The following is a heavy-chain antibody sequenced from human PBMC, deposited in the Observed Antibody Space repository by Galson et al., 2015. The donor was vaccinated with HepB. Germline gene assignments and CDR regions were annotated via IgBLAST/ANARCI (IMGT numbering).Heavy chain of an antibody. V-gene: IGHV3-23*01. CDR2: IRGSGGGT. CDR3: AKATGYGTTWYGRIDY. J-gene: IGHJ4*02. D-gene: IGHD6-13*01. Sequence: SLRLSCAASGFSFGTYAMSWVRQAPGKGLEWVSAIRGSGGGTFYADSVKGRFTISRDSSKSTLFLQMSSLRAEDTAVYYCAKATGYGTTWYGRIDYWGQGTLVTVSS. CDR1: GFSFGTYA.